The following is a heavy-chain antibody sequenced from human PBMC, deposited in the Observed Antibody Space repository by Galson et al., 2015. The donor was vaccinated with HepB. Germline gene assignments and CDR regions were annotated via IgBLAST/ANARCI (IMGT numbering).Heavy chain of an antibody. CDR3: AKDLEVTTGLDY. D-gene: IGHD1-1*01. V-gene: IGHV3-30*18. CDR1: GFTFSSYG. J-gene: IGHJ4*02. CDR2: ISYDGSNK. Sequence: SLRLSCAASGFTFSSYGMHWVRQAPGKGLEWVAVISYDGSNKYYADSVKGRFTISRDNSKNTLYLQMNSLRAEDTAVYYCAKDLEVTTGLDYWGQGTLVTVSS.